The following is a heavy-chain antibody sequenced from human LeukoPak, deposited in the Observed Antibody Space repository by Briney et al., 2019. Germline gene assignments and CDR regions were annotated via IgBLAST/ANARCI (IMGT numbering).Heavy chain of an antibody. CDR1: GYTFTSYG. Sequence: ASVKVSCKASGYTFTSYGIIWVRQAPGQGLEWMGWISAYNGNTNYAQKLQGRVTMTTDTSTSTAYMELRSLRSDDTAVYYCAREYYYDSSGYSDYWGQGTLVTVSS. CDR3: AREYYYDSSGYSDY. CDR2: ISAYNGNT. V-gene: IGHV1-18*01. J-gene: IGHJ4*02. D-gene: IGHD3-22*01.